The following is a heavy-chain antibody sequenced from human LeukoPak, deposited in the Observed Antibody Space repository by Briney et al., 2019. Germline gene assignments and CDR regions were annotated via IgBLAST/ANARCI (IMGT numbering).Heavy chain of an antibody. Sequence: PGRSLRLSCAASGFTFSSYGMHWVRQAPGKGLEWVAVIWYDGRNKYYADSVKGRFTISRDNSKNTLYLQMNSLRAEDTAVYYCARDDDSSMLFDPWGQGTLVTVSS. CDR1: GFTFSSYG. CDR3: ARDDDSSMLFDP. V-gene: IGHV3-33*01. D-gene: IGHD6-19*01. J-gene: IGHJ5*02. CDR2: IWYDGRNK.